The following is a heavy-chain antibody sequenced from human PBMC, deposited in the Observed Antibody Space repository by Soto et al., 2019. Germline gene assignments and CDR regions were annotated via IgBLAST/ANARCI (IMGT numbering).Heavy chain of an antibody. V-gene: IGHV4-34*01. CDR2: INHSGST. J-gene: IGHJ4*02. D-gene: IGHD3-9*01. CDR1: GGSFSGYY. CDR3: AATRDLRYFDWLLYPFDY. Sequence: SETLSLTCAVYGGSFSGYYWSWIRQPPGKGLEWIGEINHSGSTNYNPSLKSRVTISVDTSKNQFSLKLSSVTAADTAVYYCAATRDLRYFDWLLYPFDYWGQGTLVTVS.